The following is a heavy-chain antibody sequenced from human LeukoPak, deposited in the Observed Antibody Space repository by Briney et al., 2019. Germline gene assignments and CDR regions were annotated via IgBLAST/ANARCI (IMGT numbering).Heavy chain of an antibody. CDR2: IYSGGSA. D-gene: IGHD2/OR15-2a*01. Sequence: GGSLRLSCAASGFTFSDNYMSWVRQTPGKGLEWVSIIYSGGSAFYADSVKGRFTISRDDSKNTLSLQMNSLRAEDTAVYYCARAASSMTSYDLWGQGTLVTVSS. J-gene: IGHJ5*02. V-gene: IGHV3-53*01. CDR3: ARAASSMTSYDL. CDR1: GFTFSDNY.